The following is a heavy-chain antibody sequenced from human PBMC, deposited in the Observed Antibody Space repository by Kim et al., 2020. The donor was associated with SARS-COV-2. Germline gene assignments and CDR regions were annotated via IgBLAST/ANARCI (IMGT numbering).Heavy chain of an antibody. D-gene: IGHD2-8*01. J-gene: IGHJ3*01. Sequence: TSFNPPLRIRLTMSQETSKNQFSLRLSSVTAADTAVYYCTKPRAWANTFDVWGRGTMVTVSS. V-gene: IGHV4-39*01. CDR2: T. CDR3: TKPRAWANTFDV.